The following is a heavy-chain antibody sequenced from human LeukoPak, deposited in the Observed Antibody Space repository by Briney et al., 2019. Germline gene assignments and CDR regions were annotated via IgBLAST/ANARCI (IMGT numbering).Heavy chain of an antibody. D-gene: IGHD4-23*01. Sequence: SETLSLTCSVSDYSISNDYNWGWIRQTPGKGLEWIGSIYHSGGTYYNPSLKSRVTISLDTSKNQFSLNLNSVTAADTAVYYCALTTVVTTDPYFDYWGQGTLVTVSS. CDR1: DYSISNDYN. CDR3: ALTTVVTTDPYFDY. J-gene: IGHJ4*02. V-gene: IGHV4-38-2*02. CDR2: IYHSGGT.